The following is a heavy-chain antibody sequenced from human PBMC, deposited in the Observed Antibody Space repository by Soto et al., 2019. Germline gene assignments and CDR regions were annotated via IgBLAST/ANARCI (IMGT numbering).Heavy chain of an antibody. CDR3: ARASFAGRYYYSGMDV. D-gene: IGHD2-21*01. Sequence: PGESLKISCKGSGYKFTNNWIGWVRQMPEKGLEWMGIIYPGDSDTRYSPSFQGQVTISADRSISTAYLQWSSLTASDAAVYYCARASFAGRYYYSGMDVWGQGTTVTVSS. V-gene: IGHV5-51*01. J-gene: IGHJ6*02. CDR2: IYPGDSDT. CDR1: GYKFTNNW.